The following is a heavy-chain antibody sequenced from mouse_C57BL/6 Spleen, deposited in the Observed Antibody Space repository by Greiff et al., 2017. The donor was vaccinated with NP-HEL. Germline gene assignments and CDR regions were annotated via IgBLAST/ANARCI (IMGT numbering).Heavy chain of an antibody. Sequence: QVQLQQSGAELARPGASVKLSCKASGYTFTSYGISWVKQRTGQGLEWIGEIYPRSGNTYYNEKFKGKATLPADKSSSTAYMELRSLTSEDSAVYFCARSSYYGSSYGYAMDYWGQGTSVTVSA. J-gene: IGHJ4*01. D-gene: IGHD1-1*01. CDR2: IYPRSGNT. CDR3: ARSSYYGSSYGYAMDY. CDR1: GYTFTSYG. V-gene: IGHV1-81*01.